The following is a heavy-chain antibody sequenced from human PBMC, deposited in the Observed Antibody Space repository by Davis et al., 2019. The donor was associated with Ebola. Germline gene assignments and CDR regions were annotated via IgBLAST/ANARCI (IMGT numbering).Heavy chain of an antibody. CDR2: ISAYNDNT. CDR1: GYSFTKYG. D-gene: IGHD2-21*01. Sequence: ALVKVSCKASGYSFTKYGINWVRQAPGQGLEWMGWISAYNDNTNYIRKLQDRVTMTTDTSTNTAYMELRSLRSDDTAVYYCERDTGMVNPYYCDYWGQGSLVTVSS. CDR3: ERDTGMVNPYYCDY. J-gene: IGHJ4*02. V-gene: IGHV1-18*01.